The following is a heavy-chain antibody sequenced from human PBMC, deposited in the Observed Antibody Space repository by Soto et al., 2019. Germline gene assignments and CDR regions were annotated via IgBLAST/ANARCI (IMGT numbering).Heavy chain of an antibody. CDR2: IYYSGST. CDR1: GGSIRSYY. V-gene: IGHV4-59*08. D-gene: IGHD3-10*01. Sequence: QVQLQESGPGLVKPSETLSLTCTVSGGSIRSYYWSWIRQPPGKGLEWIGYIYYSGSTNYNPSLKSRVTISVDTSKNQFALKLNSMTAADTAVYYCARHTYGSGSTYFDYWGQGTLVTVSS. CDR3: ARHTYGSGSTYFDY. J-gene: IGHJ4*02.